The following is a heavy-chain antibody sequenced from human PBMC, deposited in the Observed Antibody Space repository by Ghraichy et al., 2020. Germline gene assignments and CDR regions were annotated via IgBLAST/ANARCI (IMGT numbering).Heavy chain of an antibody. V-gene: IGHV3-15*07. CDR2: IKSKIDGGAI. CDR1: GFTFINAW. J-gene: IGHJ4*02. CDR3: TLDPRFDS. Sequence: GGSLRLSCAASGFTFINAWMNWVRQAPGKGLEWVGRIKSKIDGGAIEYAAPVKGRFTISRDDSKNTLHLQMNSLKIGDTAVYYCTLDPRFDSWGQGTLVTVSS.